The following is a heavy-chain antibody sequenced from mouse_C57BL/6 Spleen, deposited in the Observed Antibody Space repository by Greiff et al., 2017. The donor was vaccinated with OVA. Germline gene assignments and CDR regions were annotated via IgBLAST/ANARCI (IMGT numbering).Heavy chain of an antibody. J-gene: IGHJ4*01. V-gene: IGHV2-2*01. D-gene: IGHD4-1*01. CDR1: GFSLTSYG. Sequence: VMLVESGPGLVQPSQSLSITCTVSGFSLTSYGVHWVRQSPGKGLEWLGVIWRGGSTDYNAAFISRLSISKDNSKSQVFFKMNSLQADDTAIYYCARNLGRYAMDYWGQGTSVTVSS. CDR2: IWRGGST. CDR3: ARNLGRYAMDY.